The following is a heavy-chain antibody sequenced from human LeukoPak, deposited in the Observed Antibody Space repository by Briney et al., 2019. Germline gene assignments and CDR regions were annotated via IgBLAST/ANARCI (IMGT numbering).Heavy chain of an antibody. J-gene: IGHJ4*02. D-gene: IGHD5-18*01. CDR2: ISGSGGST. Sequence: PGGSLRLSCAASGFTFSSYAMSWVRQAPGKGLEWVSTISGSGGSTYYADSVKGRFTISRVNSKNTLYLQMNSLRAEDTAVYYCAKDRYSYGYRMADYWGQGTLVTVSS. V-gene: IGHV3-23*01. CDR1: GFTFSSYA. CDR3: AKDRYSYGYRMADY.